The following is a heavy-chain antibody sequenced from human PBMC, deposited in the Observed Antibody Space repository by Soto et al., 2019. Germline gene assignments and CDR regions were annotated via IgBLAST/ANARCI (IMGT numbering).Heavy chain of an antibody. V-gene: IGHV3-33*01. Sequence: GGSLRLSCAASGFTFSSYGMHWVRQAPGKGLEWVAVIWYDGSNKYYADSVKGRFTISRDNSKNTLYLQMNSLRAEDTAVYYCARDLTSSSSEFRHFDPWGQGTLVTVSS. CDR1: GFTFSSYG. CDR3: ARDLTSSSSEFRHFDP. J-gene: IGHJ5*02. CDR2: IWYDGSNK. D-gene: IGHD6-6*01.